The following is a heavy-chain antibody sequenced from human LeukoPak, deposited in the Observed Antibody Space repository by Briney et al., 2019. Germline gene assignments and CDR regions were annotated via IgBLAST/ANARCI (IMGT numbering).Heavy chain of an antibody. D-gene: IGHD2-8*01. CDR1: GFTFSSYS. V-gene: IGHV3-21*01. CDR3: ASLIYCTNGVCYDY. CDR2: ISSSSSYI. J-gene: IGHJ4*02. Sequence: GGSLRLSCAASGFTFSSYSMNWVRQAPGKGLEWVSSISSSSSYIYYADSVKGRFTISRDNAKNSLYLQMNSLRAEDTAVYYCASLIYCTNGVCYDYWGQRTLVTVSS.